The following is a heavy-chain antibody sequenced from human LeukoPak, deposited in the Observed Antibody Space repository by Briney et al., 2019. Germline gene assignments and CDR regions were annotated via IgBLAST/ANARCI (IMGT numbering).Heavy chain of an antibody. D-gene: IGHD5-12*01. CDR1: GYSFTGNY. V-gene: IGHV1-2*02. CDR3: ARDYYGYSGYEFDY. J-gene: IGHJ4*02. CDR2: INPNTGGT. Sequence: ASVKVSCKASGYSFTGNYMHWVRQAPGQGFEWMGWINPNTGGTNYAQKFQGRVTITADESTSTAYMELSSLRSEDTAVYYCARDYYGYSGYEFDYWGQGTLVTVSS.